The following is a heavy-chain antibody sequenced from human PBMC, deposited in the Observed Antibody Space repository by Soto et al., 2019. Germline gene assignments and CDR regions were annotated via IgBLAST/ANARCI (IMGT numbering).Heavy chain of an antibody. V-gene: IGHV1-69*14. CDR3: ARDSYRTPFSYSYYGMDV. CDR2: IIPKFETL. D-gene: IGHD1-26*01. J-gene: IGHJ6*02. CDR1: GGPFSSYA. Sequence: QVQLVQSGAEVKKPGSSVKVSCKTSGGPFSSYAISWVRQAPGQGLEWMGGIIPKFETLDYAQKFQGRVTITADKSTTTAYMELSSLRSEDTAVYYCARDSYRTPFSYSYYGMDVWGQGTAVTVSS.